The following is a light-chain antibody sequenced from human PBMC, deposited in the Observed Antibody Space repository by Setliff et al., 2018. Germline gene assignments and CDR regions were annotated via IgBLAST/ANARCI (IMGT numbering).Light chain of an antibody. V-gene: IGLV2-11*01. J-gene: IGLJ1*01. CDR3: QSYDSSLSALYV. CDR1: SSDVGGYDY. Sequence: QSVLTQPRSVSGSPGQSVTISCTGTSSDVGGYDYVSWFQQHPGKAPKLMISDVSKRPSGVPDRFSGSKSGNTASLAITGLQAEDEADYYCQSYDSSLSALYVFGTGTKVTVL. CDR2: DVS.